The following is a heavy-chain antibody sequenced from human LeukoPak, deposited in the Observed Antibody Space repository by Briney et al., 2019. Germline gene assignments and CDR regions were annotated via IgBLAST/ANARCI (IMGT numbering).Heavy chain of an antibody. Sequence: PGGSLRLSCAASGFTFDDYAMHWVRQAPGKGLEWVSGISWNSGRRGYADSVKGRFTISRDNAKSSLYLQMNSLRAEDTAVYYCARSYDILTGYAPFDYWGQGTLVTVSS. J-gene: IGHJ4*02. V-gene: IGHV3-9*01. CDR3: ARSYDILTGYAPFDY. D-gene: IGHD3-9*01. CDR2: ISWNSGRR. CDR1: GFTFDDYA.